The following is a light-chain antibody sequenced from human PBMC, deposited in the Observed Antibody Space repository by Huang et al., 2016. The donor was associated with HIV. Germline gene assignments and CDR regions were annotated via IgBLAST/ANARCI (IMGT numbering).Light chain of an antibody. CDR3: QHYDNWPPWT. V-gene: IGKV3D-15*01. CDR2: GAS. Sequence: EIVMTQSPATLSVSPGERATLSCRASQGVSNNIGWYQQKPGQTPRLLRHGASTRATGIPPKFSGRGSGTDFTLTITSVQPEDSAVYYCQHYDNWPPWTFGPGTQVEI. CDR1: QGVSNN. J-gene: IGKJ1*01.